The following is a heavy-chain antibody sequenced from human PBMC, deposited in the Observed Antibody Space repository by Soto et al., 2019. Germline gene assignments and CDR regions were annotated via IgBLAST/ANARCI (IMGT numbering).Heavy chain of an antibody. CDR1: GGSFSGYY. Sequence: QVQLQQWGAGPLRPLETLSLTCGVSGGSFSGYYWSWIRQSPGKGLEWIGEINDRGSINYNPSLKRRVSTPVYTSKTQYSLNLRSVTAADTAVYYCARESHDILTGPPWVWYFDLWGRGTLLTVSS. J-gene: IGHJ2*01. D-gene: IGHD3-9*01. CDR2: INDRGSI. CDR3: ARESHDILTGPPWVWYFDL. V-gene: IGHV4-34*01.